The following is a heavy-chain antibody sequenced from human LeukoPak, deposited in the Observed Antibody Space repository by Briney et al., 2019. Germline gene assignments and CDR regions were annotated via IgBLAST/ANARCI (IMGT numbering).Heavy chain of an antibody. V-gene: IGHV1-8*01. D-gene: IGHD6-13*01. CDR3: TRGRGGSWYYLDY. CDR2: MNPNSGNT. CDR1: GYTFTSYD. J-gene: IGHJ4*02. Sequence: GASVKVSCKASGYTFTSYDINWVRQATGQGLEWMGWMNPNSGNTDYAQKFQGRVTMTRNTSISTAYMELSSLKSEDTAVYYCTRGRGGSWYYLDYWGQGTLVTVSS.